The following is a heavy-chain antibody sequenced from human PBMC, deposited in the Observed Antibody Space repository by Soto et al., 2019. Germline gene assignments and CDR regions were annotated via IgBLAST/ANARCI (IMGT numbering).Heavy chain of an antibody. D-gene: IGHD3-10*01. CDR2: VSGSGGRS. CDR1: GFTFSNYA. CDR3: ARRHTSGSGGYYGGPFDD. J-gene: IGHJ4*02. Sequence: EVQLLESGGGLVQPGGSLRLSCTASGFTFSNYAMSWVRQAPGKGLEWLSGVSGSGGRSFHANSVKGRFTISRDTSKSTLYLQMDRRRADDTALYYGARRHTSGSGGYYGGPFDDWGQGTLVTVSS. V-gene: IGHV3-23*01.